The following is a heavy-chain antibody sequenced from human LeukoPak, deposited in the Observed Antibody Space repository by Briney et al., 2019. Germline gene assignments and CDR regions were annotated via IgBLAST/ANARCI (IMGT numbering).Heavy chain of an antibody. CDR1: GGSISSYY. CDR2: IYCSGST. CDR3: TRDRSFGSFDH. D-gene: IGHD5-18*01. Sequence: ASETLSLTCTVSGGSISSYYWSWIRQPPGKGLEWIGFIYCSGSTNYNPSLKNRVTISVDTSKNQFSLKLSSVTAADTAVYYCTRDRSFGSFDHWGQGTLVTVSS. J-gene: IGHJ4*02. V-gene: IGHV4-59*01.